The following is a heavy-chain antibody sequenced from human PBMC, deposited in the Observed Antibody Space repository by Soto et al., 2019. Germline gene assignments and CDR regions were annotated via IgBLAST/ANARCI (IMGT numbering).Heavy chain of an antibody. CDR3: ARHDWNGVDY. D-gene: IGHD1-1*01. CDR2: IYYSGST. CDR1: GGSISRNSYY. J-gene: IGHJ4*02. Sequence: QMQLQESGPGLVKPSETLSLTCTVSGGSISRNSYYWGWIRQPPGKGLEWIGSIYYSGSTYYNPSLKCRVTISVDTSKNQFSRKLSSVTAADTAVYYCARHDWNGVDYWGQGTLVTVSS. V-gene: IGHV4-39*01.